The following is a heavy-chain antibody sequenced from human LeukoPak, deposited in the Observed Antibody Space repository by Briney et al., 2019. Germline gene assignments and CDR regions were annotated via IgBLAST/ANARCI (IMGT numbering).Heavy chain of an antibody. Sequence: GASVKVSCKTSGYTFTNFGISWVRQAPGQGLEWMGWISGYNGNPNYAQNLHGRVTMTTDTSTSTAYMELRSLRSDDTAVYYCARDDSVAWGQGTLVTVSS. CDR1: GYTFTNFG. J-gene: IGHJ5*02. CDR2: ISGYNGNP. V-gene: IGHV1-18*01. CDR3: ARDDSVA. D-gene: IGHD3-16*01.